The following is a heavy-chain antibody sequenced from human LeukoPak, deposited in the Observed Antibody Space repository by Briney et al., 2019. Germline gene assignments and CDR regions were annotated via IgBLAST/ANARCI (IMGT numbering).Heavy chain of an antibody. CDR2: INHSGST. D-gene: IGHD3/OR15-3a*01. Sequence: SETLSLTCAVYGGSFSGFFWSWIRQPPGNGLEWIGAINHSGSTNYNPSLKSRVTISVDTSKNQFSLKLSSVTAADTAVYYCARGLKGLAYYYYMDVWGEGTTVTVFS. V-gene: IGHV4-34*01. CDR1: GGSFSGFF. CDR3: ARGLKGLAYYYYMDV. J-gene: IGHJ6*03.